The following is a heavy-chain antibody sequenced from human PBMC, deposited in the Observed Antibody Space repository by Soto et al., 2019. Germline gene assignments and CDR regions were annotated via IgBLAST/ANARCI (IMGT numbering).Heavy chain of an antibody. Sequence: QLQLQESGPGLVKPSETLSLTCTVSGDSISSSSFYCGWIRQPPGKGLEWIGHIFHPGASYQNPTLKSRLRMSVDTSKNQFSLNRSSVTATDTAVYYCARRRIVPTTNFDYWGQGTLVNVSS. J-gene: IGHJ4*02. V-gene: IGHV4-39*01. CDR1: GDSISSSSFY. D-gene: IGHD1-26*01. CDR2: IFHPGAS. CDR3: ARRRIVPTTNFDY.